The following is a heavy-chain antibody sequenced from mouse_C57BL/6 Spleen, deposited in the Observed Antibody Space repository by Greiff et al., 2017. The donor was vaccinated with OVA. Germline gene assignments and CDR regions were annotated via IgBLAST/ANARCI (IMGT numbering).Heavy chain of an antibody. CDR3: ARREEECYDYDDAVFAC. CDR1: GYTFTEYT. D-gene: IGHD2-4*01. Sequence: QVQLKESGAELVKPGASVKLSCKASGYTFTEYTIHWVKQRSGQGLEWIGWFYPGSGSIKYNEKFKDKATLTADKSSSTVYMELSRLTSEDSAVYFCARREEECYDYDDAVFACWGQGTLGTVSA. J-gene: IGHJ3*01. CDR2: FYPGSGSI. V-gene: IGHV1-62-2*01.